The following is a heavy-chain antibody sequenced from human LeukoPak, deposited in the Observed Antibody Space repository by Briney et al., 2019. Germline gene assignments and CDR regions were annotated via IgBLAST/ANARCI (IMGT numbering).Heavy chain of an antibody. Sequence: SETLSLTCAVYGGSFSGYYWSWIRQPPGKGLEWIGEINHSGSTNYNPSLKSRVTISVDTSKNQFSLKLSSVTAADTAVYYCARRNAMDVWGQGTTVIVFS. J-gene: IGHJ6*02. CDR1: GGSFSGYY. CDR3: ARRNAMDV. V-gene: IGHV4-34*01. CDR2: INHSGST.